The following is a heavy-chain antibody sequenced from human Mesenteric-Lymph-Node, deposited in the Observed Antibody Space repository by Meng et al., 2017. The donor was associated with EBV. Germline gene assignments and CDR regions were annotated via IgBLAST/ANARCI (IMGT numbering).Heavy chain of an antibody. CDR1: GFTLSSSW. CDR3: AKGFTTLVDY. J-gene: IGHJ4*02. Sequence: VQLVGSGGGLVQPGGYLRLSFAASGFTLSSSWMHWVRQAPGKGLVWVSRMSSDGSITTYADSVKGRFTIFRDNTENTLYLQMNSLRAEDTAVYYCAKGFTTLVDYWGQGTLVTVSS. CDR2: MSSDGSIT. V-gene: IGHV3-74*01. D-gene: IGHD3-22*01.